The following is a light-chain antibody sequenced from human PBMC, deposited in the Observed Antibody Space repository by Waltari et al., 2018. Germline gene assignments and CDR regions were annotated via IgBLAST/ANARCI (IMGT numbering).Light chain of an antibody. CDR3: SLYMGSGIWV. CDR2: KGN. CDR1: SGSLSTTSY. V-gene: IGLV8-61*01. Sequence: QTVVTQEPSLSVSPGGTVTPTCTWSSGSLSTTSYATWYQQTPGQAPRTLVYKGNSRSSGVPDRFSGSILGNKAALTITGAQADDECDYYCSLYMGSGIWVFGGGTKLTVL. J-gene: IGLJ3*02.